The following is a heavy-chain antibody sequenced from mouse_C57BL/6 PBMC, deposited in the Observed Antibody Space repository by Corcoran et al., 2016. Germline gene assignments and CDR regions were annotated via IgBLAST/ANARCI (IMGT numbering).Heavy chain of an antibody. CDR2: IYPGSGNT. J-gene: IGHJ4*01. D-gene: IGHD2-3*01. CDR1: GYTFTDYY. CDR3: ARGLLDAMDY. V-gene: IGHV1-76*01. Sequence: QVQLKQSGAELVRPGASVKLSCKASGYTFTDYYINWVKQRPGQGLEWIARIYPGSGNTYYNEKFKGKATLTAEKSSSTAYMQLSSLTSEDSAVYFCARGLLDAMDYWGQGTSVTVSS.